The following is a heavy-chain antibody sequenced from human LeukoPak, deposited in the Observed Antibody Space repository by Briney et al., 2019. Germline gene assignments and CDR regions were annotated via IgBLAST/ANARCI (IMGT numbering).Heavy chain of an antibody. Sequence: PGRSLRLSCAVSGFTFSSYGMHWVRQAPDKGLEWVAVISYDGSNKYYADSVKGRFTISRDNSKNTLYLQLSSLRAEDTAVYYCAKDGGDYGNYWGQGTLVTVSS. V-gene: IGHV3-30*18. CDR1: GFTFSSYG. CDR2: ISYDGSNK. J-gene: IGHJ4*02. CDR3: AKDGGDYGNY. D-gene: IGHD4-17*01.